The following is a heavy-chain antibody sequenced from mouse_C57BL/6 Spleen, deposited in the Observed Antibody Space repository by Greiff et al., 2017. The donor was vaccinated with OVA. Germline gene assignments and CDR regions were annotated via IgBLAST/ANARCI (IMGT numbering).Heavy chain of an antibody. Sequence: EVKLVESGGGLVQPGGSMKLSCAASGFTFSDAWMDWVRQSPEKGLEWVAEIRNKANNHATYYAESVKGRFTISRDDSKSSVYLQMNSLRAEDTGIYYCTRLAGTRDYFDYWGQGTTLTVSS. D-gene: IGHD3-3*01. CDR1: GFTFSDAW. J-gene: IGHJ2*01. CDR2: IRNKANNHAT. V-gene: IGHV6-6*01. CDR3: TRLAGTRDYFDY.